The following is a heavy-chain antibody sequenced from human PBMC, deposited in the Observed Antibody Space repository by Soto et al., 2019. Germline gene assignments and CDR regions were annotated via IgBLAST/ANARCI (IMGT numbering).Heavy chain of an antibody. D-gene: IGHD2-15*01. J-gene: IGHJ4*02. Sequence: PSETLSLTCTVSGGSISSGYHWAWIRQPPGMRLEWVASIFHTGTTYYNPSLTSRVTISVDTSKNQFSLKLSSVTAADTAVYYCARDPGYCSGGSCYSEGFDYWGQGTLVTVSS. CDR1: GGSISSGYH. CDR2: IFHTGTT. CDR3: ARDPGYCSGGSCYSEGFDY. V-gene: IGHV4-38-2*02.